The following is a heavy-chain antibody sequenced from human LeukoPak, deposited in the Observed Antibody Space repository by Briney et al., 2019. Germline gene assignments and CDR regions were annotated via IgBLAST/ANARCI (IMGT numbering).Heavy chain of an antibody. CDR1: GYTFTTYA. V-gene: IGHV1-3*01. CDR3: ARAPYDFWSAYPDY. Sequence: GASMKVSCKASGYTFTTYALHWVRQAPGQRLEWMGWINAGNGNTKYSQKFQDRVTITRDTSANTAYMELSRLRSEDTAVFYCARAPYDFWSAYPDYWGQGTLVTVSS. CDR2: INAGNGNT. J-gene: IGHJ4*02. D-gene: IGHD3-3*01.